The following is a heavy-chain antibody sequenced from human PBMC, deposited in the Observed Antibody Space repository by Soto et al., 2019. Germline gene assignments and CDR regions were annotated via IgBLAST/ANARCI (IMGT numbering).Heavy chain of an antibody. Sequence: GGSLRLSCAASGFTFSSYAMHWVRQAPGKGLEWVAVISYDGSNKYYADSVKGRFTISRDNSKNTLYLQMNSLRAEDTAVYYCASFRLLWFGESSLTGYYYYGMDVWGQGTTVTVSS. V-gene: IGHV3-30-3*01. CDR3: ASFRLLWFGESSLTGYYYYGMDV. D-gene: IGHD3-10*01. J-gene: IGHJ6*02. CDR2: ISYDGSNK. CDR1: GFTFSSYA.